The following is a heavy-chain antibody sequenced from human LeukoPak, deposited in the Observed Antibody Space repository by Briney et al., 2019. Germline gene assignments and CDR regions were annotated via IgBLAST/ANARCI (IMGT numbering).Heavy chain of an antibody. CDR3: ARSDYYDYRQIDF. J-gene: IGHJ4*02. V-gene: IGHV4-39*01. D-gene: IGHD3-22*01. CDR2: IYYNGIS. CDR1: GDSISTSSYY. Sequence: SETLSLTCTVPGDSISTSSYYWGWIRQSPGKGLQWLGSIYYNGISHYNPSLKGRLTIYVDTSRNQFSLHVSSVTAADTAVFYCARSDYYDYRQIDFWGQGTLVTVSS.